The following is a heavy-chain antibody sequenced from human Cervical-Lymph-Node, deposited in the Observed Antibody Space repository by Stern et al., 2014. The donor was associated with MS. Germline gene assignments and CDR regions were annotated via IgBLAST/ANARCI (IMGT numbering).Heavy chain of an antibody. CDR3: AKDPRIYDSSGYLDA. CDR1: GFTFSLYD. V-gene: IGHV3-30*18. CDR2: ISYDGDNK. J-gene: IGHJ5*02. D-gene: IGHD3-22*01. Sequence: QVQLVQSGGGVLQPGRSLRLSCAASGFTFSLYDMHWVRQAPGKGLEWVAVISYDGDNKFYTDSVKGRFTISRDSSKSTLYLQLNSLRPEDTAIYYCAKDPRIYDSSGYLDAWGQGTLVTVSS.